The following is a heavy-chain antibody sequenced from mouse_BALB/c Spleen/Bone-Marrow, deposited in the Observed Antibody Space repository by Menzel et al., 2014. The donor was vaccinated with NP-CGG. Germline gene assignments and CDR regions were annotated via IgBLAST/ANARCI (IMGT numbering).Heavy chain of an antibody. CDR1: GFAFXSCD. Sequence: EVQLVESGGGLVKPGGSLKLSCTASGFAFXSCDMSWVRQTPEKRLEWVATITSGGGNTYYPDSVKGRFTISRDNARNTLYLQMSSLRSEDTALYYCARVWDWFAYWGQGTLVTVSA. D-gene: IGHD4-1*01. CDR2: ITSGGGNT. CDR3: ARVWDWFAY. V-gene: IGHV5-9*02. J-gene: IGHJ3*01.